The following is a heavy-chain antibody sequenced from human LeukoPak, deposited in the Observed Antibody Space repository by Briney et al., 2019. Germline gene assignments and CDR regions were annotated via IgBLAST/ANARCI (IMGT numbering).Heavy chain of an antibody. CDR2: IWYDGSNK. CDR1: GVTFSSYG. CDR3: ARDYYDFWSCPPDYRMDV. D-gene: IGHD3-3*01. V-gene: IGHV3-33*01. Sequence: PGGSLRLSCAASGVTFSSYGMHWVRQAPGKGLEWVAVIWYDGSNKYYADSVKGRFTISRDNSKNTLYLQMNSLRGQDTAVYYCARDYYDFWSCPPDYRMDVWGQGTTVTVSS. J-gene: IGHJ6*02.